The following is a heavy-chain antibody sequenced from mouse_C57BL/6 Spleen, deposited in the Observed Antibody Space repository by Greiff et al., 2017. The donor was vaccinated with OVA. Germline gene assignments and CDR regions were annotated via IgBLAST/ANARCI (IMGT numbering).Heavy chain of an antibody. CDR1: GYSITSGYY. D-gene: IGHD2-3*01. CDR2: ISYDGSN. V-gene: IGHV3-6*01. CDR3: PRVRDGSIDY. J-gene: IGHJ2*01. Sequence: EVQLQQSGPGLVKPSQSLSLTCSVTGYSITSGYYWNWIRQFPGNKLEWMGYISYDGSNNYNPSLKNRISITRDTSKNQFFLKLNSVTTEDTATYYCPRVRDGSIDYWGQGTPLTVSS.